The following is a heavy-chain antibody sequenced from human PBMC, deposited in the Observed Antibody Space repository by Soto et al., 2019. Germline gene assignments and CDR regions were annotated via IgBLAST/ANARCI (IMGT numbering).Heavy chain of an antibody. V-gene: IGHV4-4*02. J-gene: IGHJ5*02. CDR3: ARRKLEMMYVGWFDP. D-gene: IGHD2-8*01. CDR1: GDSISSRNW. Sequence: QVQLQESGPGLVKPSETLSLTCAVSGDSISSRNWWSWVRQTPGKGLEYIGEIHHSGSTNYNPSPKGRVTMSVDKAQNQFPPNLNPGNAADTAIYYCARRKLEMMYVGWFDPWGQGTLVTVSS. CDR2: IHHSGST.